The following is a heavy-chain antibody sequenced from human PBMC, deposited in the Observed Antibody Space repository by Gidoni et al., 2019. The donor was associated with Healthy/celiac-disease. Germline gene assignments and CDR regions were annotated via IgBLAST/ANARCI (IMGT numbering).Heavy chain of an antibody. D-gene: IGHD2-15*01. Sequence: EVQLVESGGGLVQPGGSLRLSCAASGFTFSSYWMHWVRQAPGKGLVWVSRINSDGSSTSYADSVKGRFTISRDNAKNTLYLQMNSLRAEDTAVYYCARDRDWGCSGGSCYPYYYGMDVWGQGTTVTVSS. J-gene: IGHJ6*02. CDR1: GFTFSSYW. V-gene: IGHV3-74*01. CDR3: ARDRDWGCSGGSCYPYYYGMDV. CDR2: INSDGSST.